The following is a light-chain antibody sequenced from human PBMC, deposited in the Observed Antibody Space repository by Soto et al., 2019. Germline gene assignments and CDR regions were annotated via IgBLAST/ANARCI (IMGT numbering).Light chain of an antibody. CDR1: QSITSSY. CDR3: QLYDSPPYP. V-gene: IGKV3-20*01. J-gene: IGKJ2*01. Sequence: EIVLTQSPGTLSLSPGERATLSCRASQSITSSYLAWYQQKPGQAPRLLIYGASRRATDIPDRFSGSGSGTDFTLTISRLEPEDFAVYYCQLYDSPPYPFGQGTKVDIX. CDR2: GAS.